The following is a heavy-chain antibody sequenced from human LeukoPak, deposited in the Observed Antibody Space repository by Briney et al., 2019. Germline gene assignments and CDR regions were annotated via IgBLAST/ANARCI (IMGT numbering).Heavy chain of an antibody. CDR3: AKDLEYTAMIRRPFDI. V-gene: IGHV3-23*01. Sequence: GGSLRLSCVASGLTFSTYAMSWVRQAPGKGLEWVSGISGSGGSTPYADSVKGRFTISRDNSKNTLYLQMNSLRAEDTAVYYCAKDLEYTAMIRRPFDIWGQGTMVTVSS. CDR1: GLTFSTYA. D-gene: IGHD5-18*01. J-gene: IGHJ3*02. CDR2: ISGSGGST.